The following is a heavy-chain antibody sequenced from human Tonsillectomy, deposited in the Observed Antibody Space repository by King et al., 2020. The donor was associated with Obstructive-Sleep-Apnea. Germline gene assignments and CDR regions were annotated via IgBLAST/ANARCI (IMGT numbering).Heavy chain of an antibody. D-gene: IGHD3-10*01. CDR1: GFTCSSYW. CDR2: IKQDGSEK. J-gene: IGHJ4*01. CDR3: SSGSIPFFDY. V-gene: IGHV3-7*03. Sequence: VQLVESGGGVVQPGGSRRLSCAASGFTCSSYWMSWGRQAPGKGLEWVAQIKQDGSEKYVVYSLQGRFPISRDNAKNSLFLQMNSLRAEDTAVYYCSSGSIPFFDYWGQGTLVTVSS.